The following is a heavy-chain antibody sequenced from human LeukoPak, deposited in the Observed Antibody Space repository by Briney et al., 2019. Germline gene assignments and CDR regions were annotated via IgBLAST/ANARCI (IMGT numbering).Heavy chain of an antibody. CDR2: TYPGGTT. D-gene: IGHD2-8*01. Sequence: PGGSLRLSCAASGFAVSSTYMTWVRQAPGKGLEWVSVTYPGGTTYYADSVRGRFTVSTHNSQSTLYLQINSLRAKDTAIYYCATVLRISHAFDIWGQGTMVTVSS. J-gene: IGHJ3*02. V-gene: IGHV3-53*04. CDR1: GFAVSSTY. CDR3: ATVLRISHAFDI.